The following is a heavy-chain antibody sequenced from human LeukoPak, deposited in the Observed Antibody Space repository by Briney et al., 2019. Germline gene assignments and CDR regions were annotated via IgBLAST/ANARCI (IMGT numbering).Heavy chain of an antibody. Sequence: SVKVSCKASGGTFSSYAISWGRQAPGQGLEWMGGIIPIFGTANYAQKFQGRVTVTADESTSTAYMELSSLRSEDTAVYYCARDPMGLRRGGLDYYGMDVWGKGTTVTVS. D-gene: IGHD5-12*01. J-gene: IGHJ6*04. CDR1: GGTFSSYA. CDR2: IIPIFGTA. V-gene: IGHV1-69*13. CDR3: ARDPMGLRRGGLDYYGMDV.